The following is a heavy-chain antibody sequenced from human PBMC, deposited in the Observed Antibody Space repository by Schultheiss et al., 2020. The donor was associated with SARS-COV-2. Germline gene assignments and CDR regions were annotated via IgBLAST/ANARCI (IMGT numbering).Heavy chain of an antibody. CDR3: ARRNIAAPRLYGMDV. J-gene: IGHJ6*04. CDR2: ISSSSSYT. CDR1: GFTFSSYS. D-gene: IGHD6-13*01. V-gene: IGHV3-21*01. Sequence: GESLKISCAAYGFTFSSYSMNWVRQAPGKRLEWVSSISSSSSYTNYADSVKGRFTISRDNAKNSLYLQMNSLRAEDTAVYYCARRNIAAPRLYGMDVWGKGTTVTVSS.